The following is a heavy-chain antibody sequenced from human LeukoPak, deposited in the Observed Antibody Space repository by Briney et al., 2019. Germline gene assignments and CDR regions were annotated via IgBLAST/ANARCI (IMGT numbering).Heavy chain of an antibody. D-gene: IGHD2-8*01. CDR2: IKPSGGST. Sequence: GASVKVSCKASGYTFTSYYMHWVRQAPGQGLEWMGIIKPSGGSTSYAQKFQGRVTMTRDKSTSTVYMKLSSLRSEDTAVYYCARDSSLGVEIDYWGKGTLVTVSS. CDR3: ARDSSLGVEIDY. V-gene: IGHV1-46*01. J-gene: IGHJ4*02. CDR1: GYTFTSYY.